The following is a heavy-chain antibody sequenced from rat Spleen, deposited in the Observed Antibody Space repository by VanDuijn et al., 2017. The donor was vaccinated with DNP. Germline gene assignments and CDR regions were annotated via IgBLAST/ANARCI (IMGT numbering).Heavy chain of an antibody. Sequence: EVQLQESGPGLVKPSQSLSLTCSVTGYSITSSYRWNWIRKFPGNKLEWMGYINSAGSTNYNPSLKSRISITRDTSKNQFFLKVNSVTTADTATYYCATEALDYWGQGVMVTVSS. J-gene: IGHJ2*01. CDR2: INSAGST. V-gene: IGHV3-3*01. CDR3: ATEALDY. CDR1: GYSITSSYR.